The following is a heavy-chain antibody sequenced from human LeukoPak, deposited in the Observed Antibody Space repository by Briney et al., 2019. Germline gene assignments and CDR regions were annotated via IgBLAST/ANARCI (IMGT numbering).Heavy chain of an antibody. CDR3: ARVGRIQRVATTRKVFDY. V-gene: IGHV3-23*01. J-gene: IGHJ4*02. D-gene: IGHD5-12*01. CDR1: GFTFSSYA. CDR2: ITDSGDYT. Sequence: GGSLRLSCVASGFTFSSYAMSWVRQAPGKGLEWVSAITDSGDYTNYADSVKGRFTISRDNAKNSLYLQMNSLRAEDTAVYYCARVGRIQRVATTRKVFDYWGQGTLVTVSS.